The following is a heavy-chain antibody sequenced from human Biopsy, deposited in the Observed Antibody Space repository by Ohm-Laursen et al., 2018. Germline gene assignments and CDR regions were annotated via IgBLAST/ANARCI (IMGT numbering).Heavy chain of an antibody. CDR1: GDSISTSTTYY. CDR3: ARHPTGFWFDP. CDR2: IYNSETT. V-gene: IGHV4-39*01. Sequence: GTLSLTCTVSGDSISTSTTYYWAWLRQPPGKGLEWIGSIYNSETTFYNPSLKSRVPISVDTSTNQFSLKVSSVTAADTALYYCARHPTGFWFDPWGHGTLVTVSS. J-gene: IGHJ5*02.